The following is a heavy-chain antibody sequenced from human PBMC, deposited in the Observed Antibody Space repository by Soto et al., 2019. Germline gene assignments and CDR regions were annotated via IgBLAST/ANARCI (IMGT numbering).Heavy chain of an antibody. CDR2: ILYSVST. Sequence: QVQLQESGPGLVKPSQTLSLTCTVSGGSITSGDYYWSWIRQPPGKGREWIGYILYSVSTYYSPSRTSRVTISVQTSTHQFCLKLSSVTAADTAVYYCARARALIWRTRPSNWFDPWGQGTLGTGSS. CDR1: GGSITSGDYY. J-gene: IGHJ5*02. V-gene: IGHV4-30-4*01. D-gene: IGHD1-1*01. CDR3: ARARALIWRTRPSNWFDP.